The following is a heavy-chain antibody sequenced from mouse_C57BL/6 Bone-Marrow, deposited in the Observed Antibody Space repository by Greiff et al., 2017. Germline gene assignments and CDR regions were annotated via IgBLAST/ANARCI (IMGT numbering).Heavy chain of an antibody. J-gene: IGHJ1*03. Sequence: VQLKESVAELVRPGASVKLSCTASGFNIKNTYMHWVKQRPEQGLEWIGRIDPANGNTKYAPKFQGKATITADTSSNTAYLQLSSLTSEDTAFYYCARRWLLAYWYFDVGGTGTTVTVSS. D-gene: IGHD2-3*01. CDR1: GFNIKNTY. CDR2: IDPANGNT. CDR3: ARRWLLAYWYFDV. V-gene: IGHV14-3*01.